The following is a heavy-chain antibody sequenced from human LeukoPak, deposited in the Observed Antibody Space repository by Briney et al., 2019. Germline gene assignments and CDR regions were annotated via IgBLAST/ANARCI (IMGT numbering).Heavy chain of an antibody. D-gene: IGHD3-10*01. Sequence: KPSETLSLTCTVSGGSISSGGYYWSWIRQHPGKGLEWIGYIYYSGSTYYNPSLKSRVTISVDTSKNQFSLKLSSVTAADTAVYYCARGGGRFGKYGMDVWGQGTTVTVSS. CDR2: IYYSGST. CDR3: ARGGGRFGKYGMDV. V-gene: IGHV4-31*03. CDR1: GGSISSGGYY. J-gene: IGHJ6*02.